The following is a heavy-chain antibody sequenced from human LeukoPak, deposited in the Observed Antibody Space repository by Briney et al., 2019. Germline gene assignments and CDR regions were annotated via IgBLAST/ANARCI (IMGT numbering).Heavy chain of an antibody. V-gene: IGHV3-21*01. D-gene: IGHD3-10*01. J-gene: IGHJ4*02. CDR2: ISSSSSYI. Sequence: GGSLRLSCAASGFTFSSYSMNWVRQAPGKGLEWVSSISSSSSYIYYADSVKGRFTISRDNAKNSLYLQMNSLRAEDTAVYYCAVSMVRGVRYHFDYWGQGTLVTVSS. CDR3: AVSMVRGVRYHFDY. CDR1: GFTFSSYS.